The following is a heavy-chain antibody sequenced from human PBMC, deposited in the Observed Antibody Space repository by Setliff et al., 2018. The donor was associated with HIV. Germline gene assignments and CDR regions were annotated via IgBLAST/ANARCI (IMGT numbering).Heavy chain of an antibody. V-gene: IGHV4-39*01. CDR3: ARFVLAWFDFSTGAVEVTDPYAFDF. CDR1: GGSISSSSYY. D-gene: IGHD2-21*02. CDR2: FYYSGTT. J-gene: IGHJ4*02. Sequence: PSETLSLTCTVSGGSISSSSYYWGWIRQPPGKGLEWIGDFYYSGTTYYNPSLKSRATISVDTSQNQFSLRLSSVTAADTAVYHCARFVLAWFDFSTGAVEVTDPYAFDFWGQGILVT.